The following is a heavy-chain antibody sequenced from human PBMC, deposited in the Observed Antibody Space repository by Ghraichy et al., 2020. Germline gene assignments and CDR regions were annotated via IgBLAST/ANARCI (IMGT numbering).Heavy chain of an antibody. D-gene: IGHD3-16*01. CDR2: IFPGDSQT. V-gene: IGHV5-51*01. CDR1: GYDFFGYW. Sequence: GESLNISCKGSGYDFFGYWIGWVRQMPGKGLEWMGIIFPGDSQTRYSPSFQGQVTISADKSISTAFLQWSSLKASDAAMYYCARIGGPTLPSSFFDYWGQGTLVTVSS. CDR3: ARIGGPTLPSSFFDY. J-gene: IGHJ4*02.